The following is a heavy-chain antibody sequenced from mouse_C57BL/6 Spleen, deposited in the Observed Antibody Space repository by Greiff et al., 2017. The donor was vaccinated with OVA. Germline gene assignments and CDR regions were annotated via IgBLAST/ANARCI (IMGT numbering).Heavy chain of an antibody. Sequence: QVQLKESGAELVRPGASVTLSCKASGYTFTDYEMHWVKQTPVHGLEWIGAIDPETGGTAYNQKFKGKAILTADKSSSTAYMELRSLTSEDSAVYYCTRITTVARNYFDYWGQGTTLTVSS. CDR3: TRITTVARNYFDY. V-gene: IGHV1-15*01. CDR1: GYTFTDYE. D-gene: IGHD1-1*01. CDR2: IDPETGGT. J-gene: IGHJ2*01.